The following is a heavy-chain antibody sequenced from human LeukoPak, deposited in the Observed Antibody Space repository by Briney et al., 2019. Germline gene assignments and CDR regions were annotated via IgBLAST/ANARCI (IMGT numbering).Heavy chain of an antibody. J-gene: IGHJ4*02. CDR2: IYPGDSDT. D-gene: IGHD2-15*01. CDR1: GYTFTSYG. V-gene: IGHV5-51*01. Sequence: ASVKVSCKASGYTFTSYGISWVRQMPGKGLEWMGIIYPGDSDTRYSPSFQGQVTISADKSISTAYLQWSSLKASDTAMYYCARRGLYCSGGSCRDYWGQGTLVTVSS. CDR3: ARRGLYCSGGSCRDY.